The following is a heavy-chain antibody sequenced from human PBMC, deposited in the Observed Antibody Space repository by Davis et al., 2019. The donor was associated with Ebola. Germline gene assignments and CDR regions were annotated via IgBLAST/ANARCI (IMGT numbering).Heavy chain of an antibody. V-gene: IGHV3-23*01. CDR2: ISGSGGST. CDR3: VRDSGYYSHDY. J-gene: IGHJ4*01. CDR1: GGTFSSYA. Sequence: AASVKVSCKASGGTFSSYAMSWVRQAPGKGLEWVSAISGSGGSTYYADSVKGRFTISRDNAKNTLSLQMNSLRVEDTAVYYCVRDSGYYSHDYWGHGTLVTVSS. D-gene: IGHD5-12*01.